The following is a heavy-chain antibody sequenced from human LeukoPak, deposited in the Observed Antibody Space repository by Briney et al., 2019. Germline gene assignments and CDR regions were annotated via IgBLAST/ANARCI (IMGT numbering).Heavy chain of an antibody. CDR3: ARYQHYYDSSGYYY. CDR1: GGSISSSSYY. D-gene: IGHD3-22*01. CDR2: IYYSGST. V-gene: IGHV4-39*01. Sequence: PSETLSLTCTVSGGSISSSSYYWGWIRQPPGKGLEWIGSIYYSGSTYYNPSLKSRVTISVDTSKNQFSLKLSSVTAADTAVYYCARYQHYYDSSGYYYWGQGTLVTVSS. J-gene: IGHJ4*02.